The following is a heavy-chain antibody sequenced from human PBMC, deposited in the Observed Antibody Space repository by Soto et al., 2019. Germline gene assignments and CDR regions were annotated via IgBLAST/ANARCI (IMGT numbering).Heavy chain of an antibody. CDR3: XXXXXXXXXXISVYGMDV. CDR1: GFTFSSFA. CDR2: ISGSADST. V-gene: IGHV3-23*01. J-gene: IGHJ6*02. Sequence: EVQLLESGGGLVQPGGSLRLSCAASGFTFSSFALNWVRQAPGKGLEWVSIISGSADSTFYADSVKGRFTISRDNSKNMLDLXXXXXXXXXXXXXXXXXXXXXXXXXISVYGMDVWGQGTTVTVSS.